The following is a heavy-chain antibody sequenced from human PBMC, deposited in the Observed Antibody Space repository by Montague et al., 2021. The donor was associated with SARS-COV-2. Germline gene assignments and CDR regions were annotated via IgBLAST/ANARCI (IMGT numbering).Heavy chain of an antibody. V-gene: IGHV4-59*01. Sequence: CCLYYRRSTNYNPSLKSRVTISVDTSRNHFSLKLSSVTAADPAVYYCARAIVKTYYDILTGYYKTPYGMDGWGQGTTVTVAS. CDR3: ARAIVKTYYDILTGYYKTPYGMDG. J-gene: IGHJ6*02. D-gene: IGHD3-9*01. CDR2: LYYRRST.